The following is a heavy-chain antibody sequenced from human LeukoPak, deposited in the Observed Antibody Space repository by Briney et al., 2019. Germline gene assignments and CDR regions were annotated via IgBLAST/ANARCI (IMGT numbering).Heavy chain of an antibody. CDR2: IFPGDSDT. D-gene: IGHD2-15*01. J-gene: IGHJ4*02. V-gene: IGHV5-51*01. CDR3: ASEYCSGGNCYFDY. Sequence: GESLKISCKGSGYSFTSYWIGWVRQMPGQGLEWMGIIFPGDSDTRYSPSFQGQVTISADKSISTAYLQWSSLKASDTAIYYCASEYCSGGNCYFDYWGQGALVTVSS. CDR1: GYSFTSYW.